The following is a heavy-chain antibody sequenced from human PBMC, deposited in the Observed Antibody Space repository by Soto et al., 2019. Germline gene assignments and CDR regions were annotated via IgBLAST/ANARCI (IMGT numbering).Heavy chain of an antibody. CDR1: GFTFSSYW. D-gene: IGHD1-26*01. V-gene: IGHV3-15*07. CDR3: TTGRRWELPGG. Sequence: EVQLVESGGGLVQPGGSLRLSCAASGFTFSSYWMHWVRQAPGKGLVWVSRIKSKTDGGTTDYAAPVKGRFTISRDDSKNTLYLQMNSLKTEDTAVYYCTTGRRWELPGGWGQGTLVTVSS. J-gene: IGHJ4*02. CDR2: IKSKTDGGTT.